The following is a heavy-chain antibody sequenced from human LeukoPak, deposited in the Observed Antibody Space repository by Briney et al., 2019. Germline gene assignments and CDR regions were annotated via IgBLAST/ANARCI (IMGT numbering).Heavy chain of an antibody. CDR2: INHSGST. CDR3: ARGSSPWGYYDSNGYRY. J-gene: IGHJ4*02. Sequence: SETLSLTCAVYGGSFSGYYWSWIRQPPGKGLEWIGEINHSGSTNYNPSLKSRVTISVDTSKNQFSLKLSSVTAADTAVYYCARGSSPWGYYDSNGYRYWGQGTLVTVSS. CDR1: GGSFSGYY. D-gene: IGHD3-22*01. V-gene: IGHV4-34*01.